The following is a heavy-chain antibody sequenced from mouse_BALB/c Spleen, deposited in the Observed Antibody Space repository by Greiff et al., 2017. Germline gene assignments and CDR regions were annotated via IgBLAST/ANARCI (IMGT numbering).Heavy chain of an antibody. CDR1: GFSLTSYG. J-gene: IGHJ3*01. V-gene: IGHV2-9*02. CDR3: ASEDYRYDQAWLAY. Sequence: VQRVESGPGLVAPSQSLSITCTVSGFSLTSYGVHWVRQPPGKGLEWLGVIWAGGSTNYNSALMSRLSISKDNSKSQVFLKMNSLQTDDTAMYYCASEDYRYDQAWLAYWGQGTLVTVSA. D-gene: IGHD2-14*01. CDR2: IWAGGST.